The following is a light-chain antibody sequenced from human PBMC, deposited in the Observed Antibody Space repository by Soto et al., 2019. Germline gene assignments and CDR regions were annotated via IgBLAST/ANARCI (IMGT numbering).Light chain of an antibody. CDR3: KQHTNSPHMYT. CDR2: GSS. J-gene: IGKJ2*01. V-gene: IGKV3-20*01. Sequence: EIVLTKSPGTLSLYPGERATLSGRASQSVSSRYLVWYQQKRGQHPRILISGSSIRATGIPDRFSGSGSGTDVTLTSSRLEPEDFAVYYCKQHTNSPHMYTFCQGTRLEIK. CDR1: QSVSSRY.